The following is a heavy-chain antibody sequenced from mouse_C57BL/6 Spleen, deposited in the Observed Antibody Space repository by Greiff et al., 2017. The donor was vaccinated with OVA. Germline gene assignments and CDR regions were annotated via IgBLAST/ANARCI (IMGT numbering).Heavy chain of an antibody. Sequence: VQLQQSGTVLARPGASVKMSCKTSGYTFTSYWMHWVKQRPGQGLEWIGAIYPGNSDTGYNQKFKGKAKLTAVTSASTAYMGLSSLTNEDSAVDYCTRSGDYDFLNWYFDVWGTGTTVTVSS. D-gene: IGHD2-4*01. CDR3: TRSGDYDFLNWYFDV. V-gene: IGHV1-5*01. CDR2: IYPGNSDT. J-gene: IGHJ1*03. CDR1: GYTFTSYW.